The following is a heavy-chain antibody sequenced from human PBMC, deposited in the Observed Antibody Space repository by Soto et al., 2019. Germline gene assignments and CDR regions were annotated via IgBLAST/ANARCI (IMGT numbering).Heavy chain of an antibody. Sequence: EEQLLESGGGLVQPGGSLRLSCAASGFTFSRFPMSWVRQAPWKGLEWVSGFGGGAGRTFYADSVKGRCTISRDTSKDTLFLQLNSLTAEDTGVYYCAKSRSSFFYYGLDVWGQGTTVTVSS. V-gene: IGHV3-23*01. J-gene: IGHJ6*02. CDR1: GFTFSRFP. D-gene: IGHD3-10*01. CDR3: AKSRSSFFYYGLDV. CDR2: FGGGAGRT.